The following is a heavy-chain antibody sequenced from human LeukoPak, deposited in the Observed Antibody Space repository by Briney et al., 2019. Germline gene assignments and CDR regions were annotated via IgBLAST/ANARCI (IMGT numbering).Heavy chain of an antibody. Sequence: PSETLYLTCAVYGGSFSGYYWSWIRHPPGKWREWIGEINHIGSTNYNPSPKSRVTISVDTSKNKFSLKLSSVTAADTAVYYCARFRSYYDSSGYPRRGRGFDSWGQGTLVTVSS. CDR3: ARFRSYYDSSGYPRRGRGFDS. J-gene: IGHJ4*02. D-gene: IGHD3-22*01. CDR1: GGSFSGYY. CDR2: INHIGST. V-gene: IGHV4-34*01.